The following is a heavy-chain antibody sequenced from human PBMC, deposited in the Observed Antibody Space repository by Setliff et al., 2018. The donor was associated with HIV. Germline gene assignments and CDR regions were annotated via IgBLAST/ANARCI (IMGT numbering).Heavy chain of an antibody. CDR3: AREGYYYGSGSSPPAFDI. CDR2: INPKSGGT. Sequence: ASVKVSCKASGYTFTGYYMHWVRQAPGQGLEWMGWINPKSGGTNYAQKFQGRVTMTRDTSISTAYMDLSRLRSDDTAVYYCAREGYYYGSGSSPPAFDIWGQGTMVTVS. D-gene: IGHD3-10*01. J-gene: IGHJ3*02. CDR1: GYTFTGYY. V-gene: IGHV1-2*02.